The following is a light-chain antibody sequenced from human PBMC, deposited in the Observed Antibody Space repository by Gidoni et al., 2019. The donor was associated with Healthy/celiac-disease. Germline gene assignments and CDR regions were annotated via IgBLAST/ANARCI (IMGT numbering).Light chain of an antibody. CDR2: AAY. CDR3: QQYDSYPLT. Sequence: DIQMTQSPSSLSASVGDRVTITCRESQGINNYLAWFQQKPGKAPKSLIDAAYSLQSGVPSKFNTSGSGPDFTLTISSLQPEDFATYYCQQYDSYPLTFGGGTKVEIK. V-gene: IGKV1-16*02. J-gene: IGKJ4*01. CDR1: QGINNY.